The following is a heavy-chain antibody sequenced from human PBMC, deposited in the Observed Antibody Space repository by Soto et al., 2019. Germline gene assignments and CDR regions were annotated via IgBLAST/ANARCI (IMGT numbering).Heavy chain of an antibody. CDR2: ISGRNDI. CDR1: GFTFSNYS. V-gene: IGHV3-21*01. Sequence: GGSLRLSCVGSGFTFSNYSINWVRQAPGKGLEWVSSISGRNDIYYADSVKGRFTISRDNAKNSVSLQMNSLRAEDTAVYYCAREYTAWPLAYGLDVWCQGTTVTVSS. CDR3: AREYTAWPLAYGLDV. J-gene: IGHJ6*02. D-gene: IGHD2-2*02.